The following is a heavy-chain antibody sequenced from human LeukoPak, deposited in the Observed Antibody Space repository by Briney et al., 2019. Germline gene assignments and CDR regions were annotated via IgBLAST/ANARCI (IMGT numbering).Heavy chain of an antibody. CDR2: MNPDSGNT. CDR1: GYTFTSYD. V-gene: IGHV1-8*03. Sequence: ASVKVSCKASGYTFTSYDINWVRQATGQGLEWMGLMNPDSGNTGYAQKFQGRVAITRNTSISTAYMELSSLRSEDTAVYYCARAGGELRYFDWLPYNWFDPWGQGTLVTVSS. D-gene: IGHD3-9*01. CDR3: ARAGGELRYFDWLPYNWFDP. J-gene: IGHJ5*02.